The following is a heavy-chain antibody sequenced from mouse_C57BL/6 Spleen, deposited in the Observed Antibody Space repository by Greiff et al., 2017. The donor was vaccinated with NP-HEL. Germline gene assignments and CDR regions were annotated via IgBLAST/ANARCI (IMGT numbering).Heavy chain of an antibody. D-gene: IGHD2-10*02. V-gene: IGHV1-50*01. CDR2: IDPSDSYT. J-gene: IGHJ2*01. CDR3: ARRVYDLHFDY. CDR1: GYTFTSYW. Sequence: VQLQQPGAELVKPGASVKLSCKASGYTFTSYWMQWVKQRPGQGLEWIGEIDPSDSYTNYNQKFKGKATLTVDTSSSTAYMQLSSLTSEDSAVYYCARRVYDLHFDYWGQGTTLTVSS.